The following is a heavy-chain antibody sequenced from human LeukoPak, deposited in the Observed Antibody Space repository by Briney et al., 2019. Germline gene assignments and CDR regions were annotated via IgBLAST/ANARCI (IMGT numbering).Heavy chain of an antibody. CDR1: GGSISSGSYY. D-gene: IGHD6-13*01. V-gene: IGHV4-61*01. CDR2: IYYSGST. Sequence: SETLSLTCTVSGGSISSGSYYWSWIRQPPGKGLEWIGYIYYSGSTNYNPSLKSRVTISVDTSKNQFSLKLSSVTAADTAVYYCARGAAAGEPYYYHYYMDVWGKGTTVTISS. CDR3: ARGAAAGEPYYYHYYMDV. J-gene: IGHJ6*03.